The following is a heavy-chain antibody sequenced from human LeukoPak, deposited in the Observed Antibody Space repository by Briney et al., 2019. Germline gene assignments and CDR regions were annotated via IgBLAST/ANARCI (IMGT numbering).Heavy chain of an antibody. CDR2: ISGSGGST. CDR1: GFTFSSYA. J-gene: IGHJ4*02. CDR3: AKGMTTEVTYIDY. D-gene: IGHD4-23*01. Sequence: GGSLRLSCAASGFTFSSYAMSWVGQAPGKGLEWVSAISGSGGSTYYADSVKGRFTISRDNSKNTLYLQMNSLRSEGTAVYYCAKGMTTEVTYIDYWGQGTLVTVSS. V-gene: IGHV3-23*01.